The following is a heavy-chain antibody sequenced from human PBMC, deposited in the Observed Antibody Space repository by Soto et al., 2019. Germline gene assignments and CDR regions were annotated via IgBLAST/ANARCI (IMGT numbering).Heavy chain of an antibody. J-gene: IGHJ4*02. D-gene: IGHD1-26*01. CDR3: ARGERWLQFSANY. CDR2: IYYSGST. V-gene: IGHV4-30-4*01. CDR1: GGSVSSADYF. Sequence: SETLSLTCTVSGGSVSSADYFWSWIRQPPGKGLEYIGYIYYSGSTYYTPSPRGRLTISMDSSKNQLSLRLTSVTAADTAVYFCARGERWLQFSANYWGRGTLVTVSS.